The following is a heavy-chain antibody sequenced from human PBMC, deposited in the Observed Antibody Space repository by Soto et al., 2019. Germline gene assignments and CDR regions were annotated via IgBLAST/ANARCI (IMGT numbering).Heavy chain of an antibody. D-gene: IGHD6-13*01. Sequence: SETLSLACTVSGGSISSGGYYWSWIRQHPGKGLEWIGYIYYSGSTYYNPSLKSRVTISVDTSKHQFSLKLSSVTAADTAVYYCARDRESSSWYQNYYYYYVMDVWGQGTTVTVSS. J-gene: IGHJ6*02. V-gene: IGHV4-31*03. CDR2: IYYSGST. CDR1: GGSISSGGYY. CDR3: ARDRESSSWYQNYYYYYVMDV.